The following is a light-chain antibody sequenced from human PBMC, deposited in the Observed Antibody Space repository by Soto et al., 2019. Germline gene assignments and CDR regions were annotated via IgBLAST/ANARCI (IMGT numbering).Light chain of an antibody. CDR3: QHYYTSSST. CDR2: QAS. V-gene: IGKV1-5*03. J-gene: IGKJ1*01. CDR1: QSISTW. Sequence: DIQMTQSPSTLSASVGDRVTITCRASQSISTWLAWYQQKPGKAPQVLIYQASSLQSGVHSRSSGSGSGTEFILTITTLQPDDFATYYFQHYYTSSSTFGQGTKVVI.